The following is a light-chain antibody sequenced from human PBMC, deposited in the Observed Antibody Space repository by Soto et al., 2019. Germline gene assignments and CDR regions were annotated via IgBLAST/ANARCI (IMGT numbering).Light chain of an antibody. CDR3: SSYTSSTIIYV. CDR1: SGDIGAYNY. Sequence: QSALTQPASVSGSPGQSITISCTGTSGDIGAYNYVSWYQQHPGKAPKVMIYDVSNRPSGVSNRFSGSKSGNTASLTIPGLQAEDEADYYCSSYTSSTIIYVFGTGTKLTVL. V-gene: IGLV2-14*01. J-gene: IGLJ1*01. CDR2: DVS.